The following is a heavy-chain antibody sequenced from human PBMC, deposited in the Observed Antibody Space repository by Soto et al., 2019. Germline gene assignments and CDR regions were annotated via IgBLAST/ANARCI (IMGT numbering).Heavy chain of an antibody. D-gene: IGHD3-22*01. J-gene: IGHJ4*02. CDR2: ISSSSSYT. CDR3: ARMDSSGYYTYIWADY. Sequence: QVQLVESGGGLVKPGGSLRLSCAASGFTFSDYYMSWIRQAPGKGLEWVSYISSSSSYTNYADSVKGRFTISRDNAKNSLYLQMNSLRAEDTAVYYCARMDSSGYYTYIWADYWGQGTLVTVSS. CDR1: GFTFSDYY. V-gene: IGHV3-11*06.